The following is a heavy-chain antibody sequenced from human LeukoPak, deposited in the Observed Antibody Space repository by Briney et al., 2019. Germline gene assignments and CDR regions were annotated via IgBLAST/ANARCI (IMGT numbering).Heavy chain of an antibody. CDR2: IYYSGST. D-gene: IGHD7-27*01. CDR1: GGSISSYY. CDR3: ARRGSNWGYYFDY. J-gene: IGHJ4*02. Sequence: SETLSLTCTVSGGSISSYYWSWIRQPPGKGLEWIGYIYYSGSTNYNPSLKSRVTISVDTSKNQFSLKLSSVAAADTAVYYCARRGSNWGYYFDYWGQGTLVTVSS. V-gene: IGHV4-59*08.